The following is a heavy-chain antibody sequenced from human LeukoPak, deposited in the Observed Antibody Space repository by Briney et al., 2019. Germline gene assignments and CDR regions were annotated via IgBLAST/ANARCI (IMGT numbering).Heavy chain of an antibody. J-gene: IGHJ5*02. V-gene: IGHV4-39*07. CDR2: INHSGST. CDR3: ARRSEWLRYNWCDP. CDR1: GVSIRSTSYY. D-gene: IGHD5-12*01. Sequence: SETLSLTCTVSGVSIRSTSYYWGWIRQPPGKGLEWLGEINHSGSTNYNPSLKSRVTISVDTSKNQFSLKLSSVTAAGTAVYYCARRSEWLRYNWCDPWGQGTLVTVFS.